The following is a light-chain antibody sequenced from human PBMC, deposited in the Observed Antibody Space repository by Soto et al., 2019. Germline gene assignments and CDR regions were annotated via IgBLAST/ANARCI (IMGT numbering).Light chain of an antibody. CDR1: QSVGSSY. V-gene: IGKV3-20*01. Sequence: EIVLTQSPGTLYLSPGERATLSCRASQSVGSSYLAWYQQKPGQAPMVLSYGASSRATGIPDRFSGSGSGTDCTLTISRLEPEDFAVYYCQQYATSPFTFGPGTKGDIK. J-gene: IGKJ3*01. CDR3: QQYATSPFT. CDR2: GAS.